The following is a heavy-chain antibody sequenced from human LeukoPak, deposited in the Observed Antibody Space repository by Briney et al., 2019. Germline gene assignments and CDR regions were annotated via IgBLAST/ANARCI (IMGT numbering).Heavy chain of an antibody. CDR3: ARRGDY. Sequence: PSETLSLTCTVSGGSINSNNYYWGWIRQPPGKGLEWIGSVYYTGSTNHNPSLKSRVTISVDTSKNQFSLKLNSVTAADTAVYYCARRGDYWGQGTLVTVSS. CDR2: VYYTGST. D-gene: IGHD1-26*01. V-gene: IGHV4-39*01. CDR1: GGSINSNNYY. J-gene: IGHJ4*02.